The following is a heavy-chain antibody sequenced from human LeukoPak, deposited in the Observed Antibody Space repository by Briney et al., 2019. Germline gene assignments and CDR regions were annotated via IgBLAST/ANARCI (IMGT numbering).Heavy chain of an antibody. J-gene: IGHJ6*02. V-gene: IGHV3-11*01. D-gene: IGHD3-9*01. CDR3: ARDPSPTYYDILTGYHRYYYYGMDV. CDR2: ISSSGSTI. CDR1: GFTFSDYY. Sequence: TGGSLRLSCAASGFTFSDYYMSWLRQAPGKGLEWVSYISSSGSTIYYADSVKGRFNISRDNAKNSLYLQMNSLRAEDTAVYYCARDPSPTYYDILTGYHRYYYYGMDVWGQGTTVTVSS.